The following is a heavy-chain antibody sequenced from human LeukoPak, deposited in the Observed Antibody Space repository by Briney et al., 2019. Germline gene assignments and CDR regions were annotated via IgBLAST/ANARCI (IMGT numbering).Heavy chain of an antibody. CDR2: IFPADSDN. CDR1: RFHYSTNW. J-gene: IGHJ4*02. Sequence: GGALHISGQSSRFHYSTNWIAGARQLPGKGVEGMGIIFPADSDNRYSPSFQGQVTISAHNSISTAYLQWSSLKASDTAMYYCARHPGDYWGQGTLVTVSS. CDR3: ARHPGDY. V-gene: IGHV5-51*01.